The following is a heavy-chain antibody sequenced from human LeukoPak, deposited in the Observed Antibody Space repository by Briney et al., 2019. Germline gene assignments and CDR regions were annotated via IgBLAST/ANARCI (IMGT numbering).Heavy chain of an antibody. CDR1: GGSISSGSYY. V-gene: IGHV4-61*02. D-gene: IGHD6-19*01. Sequence: SETLCLTRTVPGGSISSGSYYWSWIRQPAGKGLEWLVRIYTSGSNNFNPSLKSRVTISVDTSKNQFSLKLSSVTASDTAVYYCARDQISGWTYYFDYWGQGTLVTV. CDR2: IYTSGSN. J-gene: IGHJ4*02. CDR3: ARDQISGWTYYFDY.